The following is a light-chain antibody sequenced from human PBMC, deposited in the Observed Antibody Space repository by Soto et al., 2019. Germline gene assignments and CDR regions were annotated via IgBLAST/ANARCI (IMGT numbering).Light chain of an antibody. CDR3: QQYGSSPLFT. CDR2: DAS. J-gene: IGKJ3*01. V-gene: IGKV3-20*01. CDR1: QSVSSSY. Sequence: EIVLTQSPGTLSLSPGERATLSCRASQSVSSSYLAWYQQKPGQAPRLLIYDASSRATGIPDRFSGSGSGTDFTLTISRLEPEDFAVYYCQQYGSSPLFTCGPVTKVDIK.